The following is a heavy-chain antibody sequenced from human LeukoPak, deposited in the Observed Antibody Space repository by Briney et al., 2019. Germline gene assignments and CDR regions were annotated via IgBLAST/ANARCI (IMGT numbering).Heavy chain of an antibody. V-gene: IGHV3-11*01. CDR3: AAPYSPGPSEGFDI. CDR2: ITSGGTSI. Sequence: GGSLRLSCADSRFTFSNYWMSWVRQAPGKGLEWVSYITSGGTSIYYADSVKGRFTISRDNAKSSLYLQMNSLRAEDTAVYYCAAPYSPGPSEGFDIWGQGTMVTVSS. J-gene: IGHJ3*02. D-gene: IGHD1-26*01. CDR1: RFTFSNYW.